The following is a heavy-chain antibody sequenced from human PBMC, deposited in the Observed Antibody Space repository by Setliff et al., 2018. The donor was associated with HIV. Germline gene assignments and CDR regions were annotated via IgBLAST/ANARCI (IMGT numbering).Heavy chain of an antibody. CDR1: GFTFSSYA. J-gene: IGHJ3*02. CDR2: ISGSGGST. Sequence: SLRLSCAASGFTFSSYASGWVRQAPGKGLEWVSAISGSGGSTYYADSVKGRFTISSDNSKNTLYLQMNSLRAEGTAVYYCAKDLDIVVVPAAPDAFDIWGQGTMVTVSS. CDR3: AKDLDIVVVPAAPDAFDI. V-gene: IGHV3-23*01. D-gene: IGHD2-2*03.